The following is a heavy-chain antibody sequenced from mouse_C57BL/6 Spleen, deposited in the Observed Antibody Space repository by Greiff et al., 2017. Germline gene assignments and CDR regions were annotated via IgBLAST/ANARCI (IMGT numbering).Heavy chain of an antibody. D-gene: IGHD2-5*01. J-gene: IGHJ2*01. V-gene: IGHV3-6*01. CDR3: ARYSNYVDY. CDR2: ISYDGSN. CDR1: GYSITSGYY. Sequence: ESGPGLVKPSQSLSLTCSVTGYSITSGYYWNWIRQFPGNKLEWMGYISYDGSNNYNPSLKNRISITRDTSKNKFFLKLNSVTTEDTATYYCARYSNYVDYWGQGTTLTVSS.